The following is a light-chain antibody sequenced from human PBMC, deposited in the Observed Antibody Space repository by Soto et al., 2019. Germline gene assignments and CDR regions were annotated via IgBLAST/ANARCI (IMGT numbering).Light chain of an antibody. V-gene: IGLV2-14*01. CDR3: SSYTSSSTVI. Sequence: QSALPQPASVSGSPGQSITISCTGTSSDVGGYNYISWYQQHPGKAPKFIIYDVRNRPSGVSNRFSGSRSGNTASLTISGRQAEDEADYDCSSYTSSSTVIFGGGTKLTVL. CDR1: SSDVGGYNY. J-gene: IGLJ2*01. CDR2: DVR.